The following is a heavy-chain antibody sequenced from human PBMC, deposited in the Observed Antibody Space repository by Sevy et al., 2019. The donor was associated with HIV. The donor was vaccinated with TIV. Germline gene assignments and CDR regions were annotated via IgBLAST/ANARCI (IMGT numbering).Heavy chain of an antibody. Sequence: GGSLRLSCAASGFTFSSYGMHWVRQAPGKGLEWVSTIFRSGGVTYYADSAKGRCTISRDNFKNTLNLQMHSLRAEGTAVYYGAGGRYDSSGSFDAFDLWGQGTMVTVSS. CDR3: AGGRYDSSGSFDAFDL. CDR1: GFTFSSYG. V-gene: IGHV3-23*01. D-gene: IGHD3-22*01. J-gene: IGHJ3*01. CDR2: IFRSGGVT.